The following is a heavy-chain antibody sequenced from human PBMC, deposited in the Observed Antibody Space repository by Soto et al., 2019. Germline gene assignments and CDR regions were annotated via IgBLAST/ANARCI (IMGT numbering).Heavy chain of an antibody. CDR2: IGSRTSDI. D-gene: IGHD3-22*01. J-gene: IGHJ3*02. CDR1: GFTLSRHT. V-gene: IGHV3-21*01. Sequence: GGSLRLSCAASGFTLSRHTMNWVRQAPGKGLEWVSFIGSRTSDIYYADSVKGRFTISRDNAKNPLYLDLTRLRAEDTAFYFCVRDYYDTSGYPNTFDMWGQGTMVTVSS. CDR3: VRDYYDTSGYPNTFDM.